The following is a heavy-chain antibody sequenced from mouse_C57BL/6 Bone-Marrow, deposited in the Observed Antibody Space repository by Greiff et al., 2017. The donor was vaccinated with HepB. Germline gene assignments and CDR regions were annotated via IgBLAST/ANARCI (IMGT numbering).Heavy chain of an antibody. CDR2: IYPRSGNT. D-gene: IGHD2-10*02. J-gene: IGHJ4*01. CDR3: ARERVWPLYAMDY. CDR1: GYTFTSYG. Sequence: LQESGAELARPGASVKLSCKASGYTFTSYGISWVKQRTGQGLEWIGEIYPRSGNTYYNEKFKGKATLTADKSSSTAYMELRSLTSEDSAVYFCARERVWPLYAMDYWGQGTSVTVSS. V-gene: IGHV1-81*01.